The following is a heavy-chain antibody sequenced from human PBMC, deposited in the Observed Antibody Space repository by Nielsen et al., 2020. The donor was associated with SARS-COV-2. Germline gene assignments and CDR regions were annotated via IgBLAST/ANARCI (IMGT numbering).Heavy chain of an antibody. D-gene: IGHD4-17*01. CDR3: AKAPATVTTSVYYYYGMDV. CDR1: GFSFSLYA. J-gene: IGHJ6*02. Sequence: GGSLRLSCAASGFSFSLYAMTWVRQAPGKGLEWVSAISGTGTSTYYAESVKGRFTISRDNSKTTLYLQLNSLRVEDTAVYYCAKAPATVTTSVYYYYGMDVWGQGTTVTVSS. CDR2: ISGTGTST. V-gene: IGHV3-23*01.